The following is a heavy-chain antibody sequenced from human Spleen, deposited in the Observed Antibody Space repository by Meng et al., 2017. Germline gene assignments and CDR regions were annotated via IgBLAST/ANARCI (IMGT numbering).Heavy chain of an antibody. Sequence: GESLKISCAASGFTFDEYAMHWVRQAPGKGLEWVSGISGGGFTTYYADSVKGRFAISRHNSKNTLYLQMNSLRAEDTALYYCAKYSYGLGDYLDYWGQGALVNGAS. V-gene: IGHV3-23*01. D-gene: IGHD3-10*01. CDR3: AKYSYGLGDYLDY. J-gene: IGHJ4*02. CDR1: GFTFDEYA. CDR2: ISGGGFTT.